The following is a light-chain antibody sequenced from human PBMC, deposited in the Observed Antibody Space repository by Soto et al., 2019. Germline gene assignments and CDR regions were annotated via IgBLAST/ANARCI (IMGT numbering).Light chain of an antibody. J-gene: IGLJ2*01. CDR1: SVHSSYA. CDR3: HTWGTGIVL. CDR2: LNSDGSH. V-gene: IGLV4-69*01. Sequence: QLVLTQSPSASASLGASVKLTCTLSSVHSSYAIACHQQQPEKGPLYLMKLNSDGSHSKGEGIPDRFSGSSSGAERDLTISSLQSEDESDYYCHTWGTGIVLFGGGTKLTVL.